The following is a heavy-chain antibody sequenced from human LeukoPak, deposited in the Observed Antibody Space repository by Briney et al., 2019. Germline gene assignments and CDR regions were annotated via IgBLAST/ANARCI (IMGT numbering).Heavy chain of an antibody. Sequence: ASVKVSCKASGYTFTSYAMRWVRQAPGQRLEWMGWINAGNGNTKYSQKFQGRVTITRDTSASTAYMELSSLRSEDTAVYYCARGESIGYYDYVWGSYRYTLGFDYWGQGTLVTVSS. V-gene: IGHV1-3*01. CDR1: GYTFTSYA. J-gene: IGHJ4*02. D-gene: IGHD3-16*02. CDR3: ARGESIGYYDYVWGSYRYTLGFDY. CDR2: INAGNGNT.